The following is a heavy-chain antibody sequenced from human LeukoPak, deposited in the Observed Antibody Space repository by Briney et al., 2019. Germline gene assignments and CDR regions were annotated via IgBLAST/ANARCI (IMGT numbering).Heavy chain of an antibody. J-gene: IGHJ4*02. Sequence: GGSLRLSCAASGFTFSSYWTQWVRQLRRDGRVWVSRIISDGTTSSPDSGKGGSTISKNNAKNTLYLQMNNLSVEDTAVYYCARDGSLPDYWGQGTLVTVSS. V-gene: IGHV3-74*01. CDR2: IISDGTT. CDR3: ARDGSLPDY. CDR1: GFTFSSYW.